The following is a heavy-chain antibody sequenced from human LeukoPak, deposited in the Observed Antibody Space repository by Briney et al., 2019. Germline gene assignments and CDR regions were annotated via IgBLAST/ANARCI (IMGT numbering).Heavy chain of an antibody. CDR2: IYYSGST. J-gene: IGHJ4*02. Sequence: PSETLSLTCTVSGGSISSSSYYWGWIRQPPGKGLEWIGSIYYSGSTYYNPSLKSRVTISVDTSKNQFSLKLSSVTAADTAAYYCARQNSSGWYLYWGQGTLVTVSS. CDR1: GGSISSSSYY. V-gene: IGHV4-39*07. CDR3: ARQNSSGWYLY. D-gene: IGHD6-19*01.